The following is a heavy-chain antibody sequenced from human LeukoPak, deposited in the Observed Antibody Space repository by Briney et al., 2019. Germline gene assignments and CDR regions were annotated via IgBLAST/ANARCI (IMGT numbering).Heavy chain of an antibody. CDR1: GFTFSGSA. CDR2: IRSKANSYAT. Sequence: GGSLRLSCAASGFTFSGSAMHWVRQASGKGLEWVGRIRSKANSYATAYAASVKGRFTISRDGSKNTAYLQMNSMKTEDTAVYYCTRRASIAAREGDYWGQGTLVTVSS. CDR3: TRRASIAAREGDY. V-gene: IGHV3-73*01. D-gene: IGHD6-6*01. J-gene: IGHJ4*02.